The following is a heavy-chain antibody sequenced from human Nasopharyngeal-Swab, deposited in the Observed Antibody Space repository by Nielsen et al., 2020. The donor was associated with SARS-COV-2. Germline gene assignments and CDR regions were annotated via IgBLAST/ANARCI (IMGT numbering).Heavy chain of an antibody. Sequence: WIRQPPGKGLEWVALISFDGSNKWYADSVKGRFTISRDISKNTVFLQMNSLRSDDTAVYYCARGSRGPGTVTTTLDVWGKGTTVTVSS. CDR2: ISFDGSNK. J-gene: IGHJ6*04. V-gene: IGHV3-30-3*01. CDR3: ARGSRGPGTVTTTLDV. D-gene: IGHD4-17*01.